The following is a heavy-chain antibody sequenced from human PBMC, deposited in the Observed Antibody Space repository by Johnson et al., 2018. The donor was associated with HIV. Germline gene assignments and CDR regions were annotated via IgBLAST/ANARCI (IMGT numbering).Heavy chain of an antibody. V-gene: IGHV3-66*02. J-gene: IGHJ3*01. Sequence: VQLVESGGGLVQPGGSLRLSCAASGFTVSSNYMSWVRQAPGKGLEWVSAVYSTFGTYYADSVKGRFTISRDNSKNTLYLQMNSLRAEDTAVYYCARESGQAFDVWGQGTMVTVSS. D-gene: IGHD6-25*01. CDR2: VYSTFGT. CDR1: GFTVSSNY. CDR3: ARESGQAFDV.